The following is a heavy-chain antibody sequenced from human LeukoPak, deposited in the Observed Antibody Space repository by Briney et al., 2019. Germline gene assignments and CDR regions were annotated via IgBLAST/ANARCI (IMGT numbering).Heavy chain of an antibody. CDR3: ARDRGPGYSSGWWDFDY. Sequence: GGSLRLSCAASGFTFSSYAMHWVRQAPGKGLEWVAVISYDGGNKYYADSVKGRFTISRDNSKNTLYLQMNSLRAEDTAVYYCARDRGPGYSSGWWDFDYWGQGTLVTVSS. CDR2: ISYDGGNK. J-gene: IGHJ4*02. V-gene: IGHV3-30*04. D-gene: IGHD6-19*01. CDR1: GFTFSSYA.